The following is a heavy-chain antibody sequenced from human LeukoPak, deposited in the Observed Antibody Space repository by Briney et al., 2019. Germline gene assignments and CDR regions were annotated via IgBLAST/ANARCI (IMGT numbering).Heavy chain of an antibody. CDR1: GYTFTSYG. CDR2: ISAYNGNT. D-gene: IGHD2-8*01. Sequence: ASVKVSCKASGYTFTSYGISWVRQAPGQGLEWMGWISAYNGNTNYAQKLQGRVTMTTDTSTSTAYMELRSLRSDDTAVYYCARGPDAIKSRYNWFDPCGQGTLVTVPS. CDR3: ARGPDAIKSRYNWFDP. V-gene: IGHV1-18*01. J-gene: IGHJ5*02.